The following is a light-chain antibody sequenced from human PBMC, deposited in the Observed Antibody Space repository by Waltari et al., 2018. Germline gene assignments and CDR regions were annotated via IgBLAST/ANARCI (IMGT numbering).Light chain of an antibody. J-gene: IGKJ1*01. CDR2: GAS. CDR1: QSVSSN. V-gene: IGKV3-15*01. Sequence: ETVMTQSPATLSVSLGERATLSCRASQSVSSNLAWYQQKPGQAPGLLIYGASSRATGFPARFIGSGSGTEFTLTISSLQSEDFAVYYCQQYNNWPRTFGQGTKVEMK. CDR3: QQYNNWPRT.